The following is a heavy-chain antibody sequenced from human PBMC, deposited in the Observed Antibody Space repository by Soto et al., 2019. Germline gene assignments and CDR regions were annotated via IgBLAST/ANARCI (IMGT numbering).Heavy chain of an antibody. V-gene: IGHV3-48*01. CDR2: ISPSSSSI. Sequence: EVQLVESGGGLVQPGGSLRLSCAASGFTFSSYSMHWVRQAPGKGLEWVSYISPSSSSIYYTDSVKGRFTISRDNDKNSLYLQMDSLRAEDTAVYYCERVAYYYDSSGYFYWGQGTLVTVSS. CDR1: GFTFSSYS. D-gene: IGHD3-22*01. J-gene: IGHJ4*02. CDR3: ERVAYYYDSSGYFY.